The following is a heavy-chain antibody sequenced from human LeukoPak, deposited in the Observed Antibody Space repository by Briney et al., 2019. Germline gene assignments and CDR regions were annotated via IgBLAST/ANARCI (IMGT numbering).Heavy chain of an antibody. CDR3: ARGGDGYNSFPFDY. CDR1: GYSFTTYW. D-gene: IGHD5-24*01. Sequence: GESLKISCKGSGYSFTTYWSVCVRQMPGKGLEWRGIIYPGDSDTRYSPSFQGHVTISTATSISTAYLQWSSLKASDTDIYYCARGGDGYNSFPFDYWGQGTLVTVSS. CDR2: IYPGDSDT. V-gene: IGHV5-51*01. J-gene: IGHJ4*02.